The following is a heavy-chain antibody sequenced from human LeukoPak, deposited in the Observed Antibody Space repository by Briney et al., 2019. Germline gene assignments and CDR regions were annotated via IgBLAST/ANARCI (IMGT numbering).Heavy chain of an antibody. CDR3: AKRYSGSSGLYNFDY. Sequence: GGSLRLPCAASGFTFSSYSMNWVRQAPGKGLEWVSYISSSSSTIYYADSVKGRFTISRDNSKNTLYLQMNSLRAEDTAVYYCAKRYSGSSGLYNFDYWGQGTLVTVSS. CDR2: ISSSSSTI. J-gene: IGHJ4*02. CDR1: GFTFSSYS. D-gene: IGHD1-26*01. V-gene: IGHV3-48*01.